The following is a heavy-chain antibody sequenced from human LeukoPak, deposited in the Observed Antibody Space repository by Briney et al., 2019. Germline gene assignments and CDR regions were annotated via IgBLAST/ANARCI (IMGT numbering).Heavy chain of an antibody. J-gene: IGHJ5*02. V-gene: IGHV4-34*01. Sequence: PSETLSLTCAVSGGSFSGYYWSWIRQSPEKGREWIGEINHSAYTNYNPSVKSRVTISLDTSKTQFSLKLLSATAADTAVYYCARGRDDYTDYNWFEPWGQGTLVTVSS. CDR3: ARGRDDYTDYNWFEP. CDR1: GGSFSGYY. CDR2: INHSAYT. D-gene: IGHD4-11*01.